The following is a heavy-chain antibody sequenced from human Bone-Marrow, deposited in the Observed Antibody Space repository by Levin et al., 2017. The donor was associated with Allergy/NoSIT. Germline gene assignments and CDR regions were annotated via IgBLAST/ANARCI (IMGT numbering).Heavy chain of an antibody. D-gene: IGHD6-19*01. J-gene: IGHJ4*02. V-gene: IGHV3-23*01. Sequence: LSLTCAASGFTFSSYAMNWVRQAPGKGLEWVSAISGSDGSTYDADSVKGRFSISRDNSKNTLYLQMNSLRAEDTAVYYCAKGNPDSSGYWGLVDSWGQGTLVTVSS. CDR1: GFTFSSYA. CDR2: ISGSDGST. CDR3: AKGNPDSSGYWGLVDS.